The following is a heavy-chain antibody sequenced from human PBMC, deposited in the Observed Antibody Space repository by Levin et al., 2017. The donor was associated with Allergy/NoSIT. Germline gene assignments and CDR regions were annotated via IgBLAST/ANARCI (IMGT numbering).Heavy chain of an antibody. J-gene: IGHJ4*02. CDR3: ARGGCSSTSCLEG. D-gene: IGHD2-2*01. CDR1: GFTFSKYW. V-gene: IGHV3-74*01. CDR2: INSDGSNT. Sequence: GGSLRLSCAASGFTFSKYWMHWVRQAPGEGLVWVSHINSDGSNTNYADSVKGRFTISRDNAKNTLYLQMSSLRGEDTAVYYCARGGCSSTSCLEGWGQGTLVTVSP.